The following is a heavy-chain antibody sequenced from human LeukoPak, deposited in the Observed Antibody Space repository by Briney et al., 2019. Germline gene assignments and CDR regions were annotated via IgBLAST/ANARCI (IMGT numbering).Heavy chain of an antibody. D-gene: IGHD1-26*01. CDR1: GYSFTSYW. J-gene: IGHJ3*02. CDR3: ARSRIGGSYEGSFDI. CDR2: IYPGDSDT. Sequence: GESLKISCKGSGYSFTSYWIGWVRQMPGKGLEWMGIIYPGDSDTRYSPSFQGQVTISADKSISTAYLQWSSLKASDTAMYYCARSRIGGSYEGSFDIWGQGTIVTVSS. V-gene: IGHV5-51*01.